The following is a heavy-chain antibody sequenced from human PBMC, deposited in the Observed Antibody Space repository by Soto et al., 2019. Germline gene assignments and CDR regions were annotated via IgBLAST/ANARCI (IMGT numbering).Heavy chain of an antibody. CDR1: GGSINDFAYY. Sequence: PSETLSLTCTVSGGSINDFAYYWGWIRQAPGKGLEWIGTVYHNESTYYNPSLKSRITISADTAKNQFSLNLRSVTAADTAIYFRAPWERYYGSPGWFDHWGQGTLVTVSS. CDR3: APWERYYGSPGWFDH. CDR2: VYHNEST. V-gene: IGHV4-39*01. D-gene: IGHD1-26*01. J-gene: IGHJ5*02.